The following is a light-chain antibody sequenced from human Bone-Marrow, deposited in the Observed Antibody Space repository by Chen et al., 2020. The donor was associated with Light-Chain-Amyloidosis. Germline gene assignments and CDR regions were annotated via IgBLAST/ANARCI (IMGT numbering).Light chain of an antibody. CDR2: EIT. CDR1: RSDVGSYNL. V-gene: IGLV2-23*02. Sequence: QFALPHPAPASGFPGQSFTSSCTGSRSDVGSYNLVSWYQQHPGKAPQLMIYEITKRPSGVSNRFSGSKSGNTASLTISGLQTEDEADYYCCSYAGSSTLVFGGGTKLTVL. CDR3: CSYAGSSTLV. J-gene: IGLJ2*01.